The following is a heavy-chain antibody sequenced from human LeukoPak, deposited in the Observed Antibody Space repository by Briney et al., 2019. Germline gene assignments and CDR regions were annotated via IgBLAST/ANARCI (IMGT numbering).Heavy chain of an antibody. Sequence: KPSETLSLTCAVYGGSFSGYYWSWIRQPPGKGLEWIGEINHSGSTNYNPSLKSRVTISVDTSKNQFSLKLSSVTAADTAVYYCARDPGLWAAAGNFDYWGQGTLVTVSS. V-gene: IGHV4-34*01. CDR2: INHSGST. CDR3: ARDPGLWAAAGNFDY. CDR1: GGSFSGYY. J-gene: IGHJ4*02. D-gene: IGHD6-13*01.